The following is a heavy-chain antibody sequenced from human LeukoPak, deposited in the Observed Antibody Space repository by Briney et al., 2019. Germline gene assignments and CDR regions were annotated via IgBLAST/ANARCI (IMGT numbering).Heavy chain of an antibody. D-gene: IGHD3-22*01. CDR3: ARVRDSSGYYYVIDY. CDR1: GASISSSNYY. V-gene: IGHV4-39*07. J-gene: IGHJ4*02. CDR2: IYSSGNT. Sequence: SETLSLTCAVSGASISSSNYYWGWVRQSPGKGLEWIGNIYSSGNTYYNASLKSRVTMYIDTSKNQFSLSLRSVTAADTAVYYCARVRDSSGYYYVIDYWGQGTLVTVSS.